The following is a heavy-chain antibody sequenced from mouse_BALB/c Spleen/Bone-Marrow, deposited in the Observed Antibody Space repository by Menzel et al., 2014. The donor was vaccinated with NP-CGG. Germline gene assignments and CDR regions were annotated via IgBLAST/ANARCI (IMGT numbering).Heavy chain of an antibody. J-gene: IGHJ2*01. CDR3: ARRDGYR. CDR1: GYTFTSYT. Sequence: QVQLQQPAAELARPGASVKMSCKASGYTFTSYTMHWVKRRPGQGLEWIGYINPSSGYTEYNQKFKDKTTLTADKSSSTAYMQLSSLTSEDSAVYYCARRDGYRWGQGTTLTVSS. V-gene: IGHV1-4*02. CDR2: INPSSGYT. D-gene: IGHD2-3*01.